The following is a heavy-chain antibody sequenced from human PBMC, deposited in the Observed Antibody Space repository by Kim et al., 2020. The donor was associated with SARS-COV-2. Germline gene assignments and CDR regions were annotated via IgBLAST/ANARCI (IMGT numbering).Heavy chain of an antibody. CDR3: TRNGGFHKYDT. CDR2: IKKDGRVE. V-gene: IGHV3-7*01. Sequence: GGSLRLSCVASGFSFSDTWMTWVRQAPGKGLAWVANIKKDGRVEQYVDSVKGRFTISSDNAKNSLYLQMNSLRAEDTAIYYCTRNGGFHKYDTWGQGALVTVSS. J-gene: IGHJ5*02. D-gene: IGHD3-16*01. CDR1: GFSFSDTW.